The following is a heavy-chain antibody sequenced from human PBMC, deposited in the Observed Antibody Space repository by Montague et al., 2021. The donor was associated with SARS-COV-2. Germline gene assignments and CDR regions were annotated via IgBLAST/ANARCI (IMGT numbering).Heavy chain of an antibody. CDR3: ARAVSVQRAVNWFDP. Sequence: SETLSLTCSVSGYSISSGYFWGWIRQPPGKGLEWIGAIYHGGFTHYNPSLKSRLTMSLDTSKNQFSLRLSSVTAADTAVYYCARAVSVQRAVNWFDPWGQGTLVTVSS. CDR2: IYHGGFT. V-gene: IGHV4-38-2*02. CDR1: GYSISSGYF. D-gene: IGHD5-24*01. J-gene: IGHJ5*02.